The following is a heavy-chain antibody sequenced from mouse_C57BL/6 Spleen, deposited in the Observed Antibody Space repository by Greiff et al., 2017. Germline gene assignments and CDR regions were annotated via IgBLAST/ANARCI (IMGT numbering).Heavy chain of an antibody. Sequence: EVQLVESGGGLVKPGGSLKLSCAASGFTFSDSGMHWVRQAPEKGLEWVAYISSGSSTIYYADTVKGRFTISRDNAKNTLFLQMTSLRSEDTAMYYCARNYYGSSVNYFDDWGQGTTLTVSS. CDR2: ISSGSSTI. D-gene: IGHD1-1*01. J-gene: IGHJ2*01. V-gene: IGHV5-17*01. CDR3: ARNYYGSSVNYFDD. CDR1: GFTFSDSG.